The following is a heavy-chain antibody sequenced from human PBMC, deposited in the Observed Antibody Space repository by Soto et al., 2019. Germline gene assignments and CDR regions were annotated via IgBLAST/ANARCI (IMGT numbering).Heavy chain of an antibody. Sequence: ASVKASCKASGYTFTHFYITWVLQAPGQGLEWMGAISPHNFNTNYAQKFRGRVTLTTEKSTNTAYMDLRSLTSDDTAVYYCARDEGGYDILTGYYKAHHFDYWGQGVPVTVSS. D-gene: IGHD3-9*01. CDR1: GYTFTHFY. CDR3: ARDEGGYDILTGYYKAHHFDY. J-gene: IGHJ4*02. CDR2: ISPHNFNT. V-gene: IGHV1-18*01.